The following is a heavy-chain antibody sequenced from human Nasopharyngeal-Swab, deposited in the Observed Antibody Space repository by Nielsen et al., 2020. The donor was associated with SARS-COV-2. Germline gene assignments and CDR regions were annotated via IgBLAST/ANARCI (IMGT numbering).Heavy chain of an antibody. CDR3: ARIIVGATLFDY. Sequence: SVKVFCKASGGTFSSYAISWVRQAPGQGLEWMGGIIPIFGTANYAQKFQGRVTITADESTSTAYMELSSLRSEDTAVYYCARIIVGATLFDYWGQGTLVTVSS. CDR1: GGTFSSYA. V-gene: IGHV1-69*13. CDR2: IIPIFGTA. J-gene: IGHJ4*02. D-gene: IGHD1-26*01.